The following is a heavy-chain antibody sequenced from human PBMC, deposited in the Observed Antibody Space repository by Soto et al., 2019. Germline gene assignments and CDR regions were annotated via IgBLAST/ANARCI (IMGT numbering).Heavy chain of an antibody. CDR1: GFTFRNYA. V-gene: IGHV3-23*05. CDR2: ITPGGSMS. J-gene: IGHJ4*02. D-gene: IGHD2-2*01. CDR3: ATYLVEPGTRQFDY. Sequence: EVQLLESGGGLVQPGGSLRLSCAASGFTFRNYAMSWVRQVLGRGLEWVSSITPGGSMSYYADSVKGRFPISRDNSKNTLFLQMNSLRVEDTALYYCATYLVEPGTRQFDYWGQGTLVTVSS.